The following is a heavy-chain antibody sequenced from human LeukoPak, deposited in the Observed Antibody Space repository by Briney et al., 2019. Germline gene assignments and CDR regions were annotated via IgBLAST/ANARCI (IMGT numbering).Heavy chain of an antibody. Sequence: SETLSLTCAVYGGSFSGYYWSWIRQPPGKGLEWIGEINHSGSTNYNPSLKSRVTISVDTSKNQFSLKLRSVTAADTAVYYCARKAARRRDYYYMDVWGKGTTVTISS. CDR2: INHSGST. J-gene: IGHJ6*03. V-gene: IGHV4-34*01. CDR1: GGSFSGYY. CDR3: ARKAARRRDYYYMDV. D-gene: IGHD1-1*01.